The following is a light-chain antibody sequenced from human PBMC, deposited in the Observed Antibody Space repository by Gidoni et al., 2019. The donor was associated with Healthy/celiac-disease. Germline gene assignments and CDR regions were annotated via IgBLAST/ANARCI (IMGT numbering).Light chain of an antibody. J-gene: IGLJ2*01. Sequence: SYELTQPLSASVALGQTARITCGGNNIGSKNVHWYQQKPGQAPVLVIYRDSNRPCGIPERFSGSNSGNTATLTISRAQAGDEADYYCQVWDSSTVVFGGGTKLTVL. CDR3: QVWDSSTVV. CDR2: RDS. CDR1: NIGSKN. V-gene: IGLV3-9*01.